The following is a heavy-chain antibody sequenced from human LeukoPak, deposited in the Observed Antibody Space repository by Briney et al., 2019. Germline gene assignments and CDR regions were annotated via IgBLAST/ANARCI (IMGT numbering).Heavy chain of an antibody. V-gene: IGHV1-69*13. J-gene: IGHJ4*02. CDR2: IIPIFGTA. CDR1: GGTFSSYA. Sequence: AASVKVSCKASGGTFSSYAISWVRQAPGQGLEWMGGIIPIFGTANYAQKFQGRVTITADESTSTAYVELSSLRSEDTAVYYCARPESNGIAAAGNDYWGQGTLVTVSS. CDR3: ARPESNGIAAAGNDY. D-gene: IGHD6-13*01.